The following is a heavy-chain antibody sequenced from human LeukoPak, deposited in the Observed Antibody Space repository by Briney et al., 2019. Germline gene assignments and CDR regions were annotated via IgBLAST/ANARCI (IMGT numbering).Heavy chain of an antibody. CDR3: ARGDDSRLSSGWYGAFDI. D-gene: IGHD6-19*01. V-gene: IGHV3-64*01. Sequence: PGGSLRLSCAASGFTFSSYAMHWVRQAPGKGLEYVSAISSNGGSTYYANSVKDRFTISRDNSKNTLYLQMGSLRAEDMAVYYCARGDDSRLSSGWYGAFDIWGQGTMVTVSS. J-gene: IGHJ3*02. CDR1: GFTFSSYA. CDR2: ISSNGGST.